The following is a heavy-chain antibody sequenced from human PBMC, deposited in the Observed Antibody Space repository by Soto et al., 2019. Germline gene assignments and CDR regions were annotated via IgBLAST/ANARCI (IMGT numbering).Heavy chain of an antibody. J-gene: IGHJ6*02. CDR1: GYTFSGYY. Sequence: ASVKVSCKASGYTFSGYYMHWVRQAPGQGLEWMGWINPNSGGTNYAQKFQGRVTMTRDPFIRAAYMEMSRLRSDDTAVYYCARDYGMDIWGQGTAVTVSS. CDR2: INPNSGGT. CDR3: ARDYGMDI. V-gene: IGHV1-2*02.